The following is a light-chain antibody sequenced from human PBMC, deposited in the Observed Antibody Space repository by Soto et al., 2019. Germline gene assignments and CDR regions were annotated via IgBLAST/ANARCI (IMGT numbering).Light chain of an antibody. CDR3: QSYDSSRSEGV. Sequence: QSVLTQPPSVSGAPGQRVTISCTGSSSNIGAGYDVHWYQQLPGTAPKLLIYGNSNRPSGVPDRFSGSKSGTSASLAISGLQADDEADYYCQSYDSSRSEGVFGGGTKLAVL. J-gene: IGLJ2*01. CDR2: GNS. CDR1: SSNIGAGYD. V-gene: IGLV1-40*01.